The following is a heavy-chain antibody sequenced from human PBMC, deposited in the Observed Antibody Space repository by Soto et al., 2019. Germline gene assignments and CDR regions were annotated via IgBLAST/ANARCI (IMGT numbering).Heavy chain of an antibody. J-gene: IGHJ4*02. CDR3: AQIPLLIGWEGFDF. CDR2: IFSNDEK. CDR1: GFSLSIAGMG. V-gene: IGHV2-26*01. D-gene: IGHD6-19*01. Sequence: QVTLKESGPVLLKPTETLTLTCTVSGFSLSIAGMGVSWVRQPPGKALEWLAHIFSNDEKSYNTSLKSRLTISKDSFRGQLVLANTIKDPMDTATYYFAQIPLLIGWEGFDFWGQGTLITVST.